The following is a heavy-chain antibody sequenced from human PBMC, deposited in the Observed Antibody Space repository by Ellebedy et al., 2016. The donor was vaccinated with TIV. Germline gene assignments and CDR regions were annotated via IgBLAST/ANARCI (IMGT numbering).Heavy chain of an antibody. CDR1: GYSFATFW. D-gene: IGHD4-17*01. CDR3: ARLHDFGDDTSPNWYFDI. V-gene: IGHV5-51*01. CDR2: IYPADSHT. J-gene: IGHJ2*01. Sequence: GGSLRLSXKGSGYSFATFWIGWVRQKPEKGLEWMGIIYPADSHTTYNPSFEGHVTISGDKSINTAYLQWRSLQASDTAIYYCARLHDFGDDTSPNWYFDIWGRGTLVAVSS.